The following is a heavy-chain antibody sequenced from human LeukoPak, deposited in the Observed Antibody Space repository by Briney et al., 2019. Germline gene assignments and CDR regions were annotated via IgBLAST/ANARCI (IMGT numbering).Heavy chain of an antibody. D-gene: IGHD3-10*01. CDR3: ARRAEGGHGALDY. CDR1: GYSFTNYW. CDR2: IYPGDSDT. Sequence: GESLKISFKGSGYSFTNYWIAWVRQMPGKGLELMGIIYPGDSDTRYSPSFQGQVTISADKSISTAYLHWSSMKDPETAMYYCARRAEGGHGALDYWGQGTLVTAS. V-gene: IGHV5-51*01. J-gene: IGHJ4*02.